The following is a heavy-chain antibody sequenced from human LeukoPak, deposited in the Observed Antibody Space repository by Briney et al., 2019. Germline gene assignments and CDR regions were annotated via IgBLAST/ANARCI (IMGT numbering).Heavy chain of an antibody. J-gene: IGHJ6*02. Sequence: PGRSLRLSCAASGFTFSSYAMHWVRQAPGKGLEWVAVISYDGSNKYYADSVKGRFTISRDNSKNTLYLQMNSLRAEDTAVYYCAKDLKDGYNYGIYYYYGMDVWGQGTTVTVSS. CDR1: GFTFSSYA. D-gene: IGHD5-12*01. CDR3: AKDLKDGYNYGIYYYYGMDV. V-gene: IGHV3-30*04. CDR2: ISYDGSNK.